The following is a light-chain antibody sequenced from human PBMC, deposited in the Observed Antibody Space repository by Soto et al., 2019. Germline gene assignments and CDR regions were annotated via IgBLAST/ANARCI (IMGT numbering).Light chain of an antibody. Sequence: QAVVTQPRSVSGSPGQSVTISCTRTSSDVDNYNNVSWYQQHPGKAPKLLIYDVIKRPSGVPYRFSGSKSGNTASLTISGLQAGDEADYYCCSYAGTYTRVFGTGTKLTVL. J-gene: IGLJ1*01. CDR1: SSDVDNYNN. V-gene: IGLV2-11*01. CDR3: CSYAGTYTRV. CDR2: DVI.